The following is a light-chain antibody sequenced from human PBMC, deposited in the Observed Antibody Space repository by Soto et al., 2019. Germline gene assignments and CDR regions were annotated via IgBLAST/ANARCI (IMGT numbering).Light chain of an antibody. Sequence: QSALTQSPSASGSPGQTVTISCTGTSSDVGGHNDVSWYQHHPGTAPKLIIYEVSKRPSGVPERFSGSKSGNTSSLTVSGLPDDEEAVYCCSSTAGKNNFVFGGGTQLTVL. V-gene: IGLV2-8*01. CDR2: EVS. J-gene: IGLJ3*02. CDR3: SSTAGKNNFV. CDR1: SSDVGGHND.